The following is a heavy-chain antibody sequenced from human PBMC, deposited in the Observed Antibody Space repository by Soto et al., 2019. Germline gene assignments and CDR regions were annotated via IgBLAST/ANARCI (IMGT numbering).Heavy chain of an antibody. Sequence: QVPLVESGGGVVQPGRSLRLSCAASGFTFSSYAMHWVRQAPGKGLEWVAVISYDGSNKYYADSVKGRFTISRDNSKNTLYLQMNSLRAEDTAVYYCAAVWAYCSGGSCYSNAFDIWGQGTMVTVSS. D-gene: IGHD2-15*01. CDR2: ISYDGSNK. CDR3: AAVWAYCSGGSCYSNAFDI. CDR1: GFTFSSYA. V-gene: IGHV3-30-3*01. J-gene: IGHJ3*02.